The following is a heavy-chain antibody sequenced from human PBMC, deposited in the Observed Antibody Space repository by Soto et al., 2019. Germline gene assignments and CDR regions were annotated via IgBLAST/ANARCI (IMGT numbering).Heavy chain of an antibody. J-gene: IGHJ6*02. D-gene: IGHD1-26*01. Sequence: AGGSLRLSCAACGFTFDDYGMSWVRQAPGKGLEWVSGINWNGGSTGYADSVKGRFTISRDNAKNSLYLQMNSLRAEDTALYYRASGIVGATTYGMDVWGQGTTVTVSS. V-gene: IGHV3-20*04. CDR3: ASGIVGATTYGMDV. CDR1: GFTFDDYG. CDR2: INWNGGST.